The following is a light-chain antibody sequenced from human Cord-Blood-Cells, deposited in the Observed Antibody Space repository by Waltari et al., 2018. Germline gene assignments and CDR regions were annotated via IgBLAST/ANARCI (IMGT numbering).Light chain of an antibody. CDR1: SSAVGSYNL. J-gene: IGLJ1*01. CDR2: EGS. CDR3: CSYAGSSTYYV. Sequence: QSALTQPASVSGSPGQSIPLSSTGTSSAVGSYNLVSWYQQHPGKAPKLMIYEGSKRPSGVSNRFSGSKSGNTASLTISGLQAEDEADYYCCSYAGSSTYYVFGTGTKVTVL. V-gene: IGLV2-23*01.